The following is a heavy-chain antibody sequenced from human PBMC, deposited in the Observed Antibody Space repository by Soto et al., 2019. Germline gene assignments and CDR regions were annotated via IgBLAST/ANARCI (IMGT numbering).Heavy chain of an antibody. D-gene: IGHD5-18*01. CDR1: GCSISSVGYY. CDR3: ARSGYSYGPHPLLY. J-gene: IGHJ4*02. CDR2: IYYSGST. V-gene: IGHV4-31*03. Sequence: QVQLQESGPGLVKPSQTLSLTCTVSGCSISSVGYYWSWIRQHPGKGLEWIGYIYYSGSTYYNPPLKSRVTKSVDTSKNQSSLKLSSVTAADTAVYYCARSGYSYGPHPLLYWGQGTLVTVSS.